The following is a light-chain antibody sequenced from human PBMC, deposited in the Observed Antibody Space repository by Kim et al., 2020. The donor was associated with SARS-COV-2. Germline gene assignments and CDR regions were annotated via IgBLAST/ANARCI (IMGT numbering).Light chain of an antibody. CDR3: SSYAGSNNPV. V-gene: IGLV2-8*01. CDR2: EVS. J-gene: IGLJ3*02. CDR1: SSDVGGYNY. Sequence: QYALTQPPSASGSPGQSVTISCTGTSSDVGGYNYVSWYQQHPGKAPKLMIYEVSKRPSGVPDRFSGSKSGNTASLTVSGLQAEDEADYYCSSYAGSNNPVFGGGTQLTVL.